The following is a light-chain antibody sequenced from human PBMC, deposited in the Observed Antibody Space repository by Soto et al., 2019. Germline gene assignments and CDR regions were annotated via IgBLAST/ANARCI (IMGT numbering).Light chain of an antibody. V-gene: IGLV2-14*01. Sequence: QSALTQPASVSGSPGQSITISCTGTSSDVGSYNFVSRYQQHAGTAPKLIIYQVTNRPSGVSDRFSASKSGDTASLTISGLQAEDEAFYYCSSYTGFSTDILFGGGTKLTVL. CDR1: SSDVGSYNF. CDR3: SSYTGFSTDIL. CDR2: QVT. J-gene: IGLJ2*01.